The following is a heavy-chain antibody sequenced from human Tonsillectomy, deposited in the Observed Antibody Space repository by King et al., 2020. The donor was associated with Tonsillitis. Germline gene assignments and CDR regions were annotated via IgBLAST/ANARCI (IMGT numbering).Heavy chain of an antibody. CDR1: GFTFGDYG. CDR3: AYQLMRGYGMDV. J-gene: IGHJ6*02. Sequence: VQLQESGGGVVRPGGSLRLSCAASGFTFGDYGMSWVRQAPGKGLEWVSGINWNGGRTGYADSVKGRFTISRDNAKNSLYLQMNSLRAEDTALYYCAYQLMRGYGMDVWGQGTTVTVSS. V-gene: IGHV3-20*04. D-gene: IGHD2-2*01. CDR2: INWNGGRT.